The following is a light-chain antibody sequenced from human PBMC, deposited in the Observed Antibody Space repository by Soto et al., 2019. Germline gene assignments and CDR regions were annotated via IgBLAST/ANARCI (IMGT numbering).Light chain of an antibody. CDR2: EVS. J-gene: IGLJ3*02. V-gene: IGLV2-8*01. CDR3: SSYAVSKNLV. CDR1: SSDVGGYNY. Sequence: QSVLTQPPSASGSPGQSVTISCTGTSSDVGGYNYVSWYQQHPGKAPKLMIYEVSRRPSGVPDRFSGSKSGNTASLTVSGLQAEDEADYYCSSYAVSKNLVFGGGTKLTVL.